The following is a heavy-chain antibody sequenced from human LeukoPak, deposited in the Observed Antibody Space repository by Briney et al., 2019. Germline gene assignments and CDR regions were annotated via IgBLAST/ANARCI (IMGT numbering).Heavy chain of an antibody. D-gene: IGHD4-17*01. Sequence: SETLSLTCTVSGYSISSAYYWGWIRQPPGKGLEWIGSIYRSGSTYYNTSLKSRVTISVDTSNNQLSLKLSSVTAADTALHYCARDNTVITGFDYWGQGTLVTVSS. CDR2: IYRSGST. V-gene: IGHV4-38-2*02. CDR1: GYSISSAYY. J-gene: IGHJ4*02. CDR3: ARDNTVITGFDY.